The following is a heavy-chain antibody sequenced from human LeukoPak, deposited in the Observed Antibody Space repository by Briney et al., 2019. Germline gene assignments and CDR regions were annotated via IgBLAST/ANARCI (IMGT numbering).Heavy chain of an antibody. CDR3: AKVRQFTAATGTGLDY. J-gene: IGHJ4*02. D-gene: IGHD6-13*01. CDR2: IWHDGSIK. CDR1: GFTFSNYG. Sequence: GGSLRLSCAASGFTFSNYGMHRVRQTPGKGLDWVAVIWHDGSIKYYADSVRGRFTISRDNSMNTVYLQMNSLRVEDTAVYYCAKVRQFTAATGTGLDYWGQGTLVTVSS. V-gene: IGHV3-33*03.